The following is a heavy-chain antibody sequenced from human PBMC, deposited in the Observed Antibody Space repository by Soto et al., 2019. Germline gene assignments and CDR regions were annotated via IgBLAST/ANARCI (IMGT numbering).Heavy chain of an antibody. J-gene: IGHJ5*02. CDR3: AREGFWSVYSAYNWFDP. CDR2: TYYRSKWYN. Sequence: SQTLSLTCAISGDSVSSNSAAWNWIRQSPSRGLEWLGRTYYRSKWYNDYAVSVKSRITINPDTSKNQFSLRLNSVTPEDTAVYYCAREGFWSVYSAYNWFDPWGQGSLVTVSS. V-gene: IGHV6-1*01. CDR1: GDSVSSNSAA. D-gene: IGHD3-3*01.